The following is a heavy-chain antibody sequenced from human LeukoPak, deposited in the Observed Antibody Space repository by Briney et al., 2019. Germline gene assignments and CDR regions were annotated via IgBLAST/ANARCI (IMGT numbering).Heavy chain of an antibody. CDR2: ISDSGNTV. Sequence: GGSLRLSCAASGFTFSSYSMNWVRQAPGKGLEWVSFISDSGNTVNYADSVKGRFTISRDNAKNSLFLQMNSLRAEDTAVYYCARGPITLMLHDFLSDSADIDFWGQGTLVTASS. V-gene: IGHV3-21*06. CDR1: GFTFSSYS. J-gene: IGHJ4*02. CDR3: ARGPITLMLHDFLSDSADIDF. D-gene: IGHD3/OR15-3a*01.